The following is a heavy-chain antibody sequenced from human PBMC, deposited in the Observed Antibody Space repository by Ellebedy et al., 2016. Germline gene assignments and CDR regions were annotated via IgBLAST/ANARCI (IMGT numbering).Heavy chain of an antibody. CDR2: INHSGST. V-gene: IGHV4-39*07. D-gene: IGHD3-10*01. CDR3: ASLRGNYYGSGAPVY. J-gene: IGHJ4*02. Sequence: SETLSLTCTVSGGSISRSRYYWNWIRQPPGKGLEWIGEINHSGSTNYNPSLKSRVTISVDTSQKQFSLNLSSVTAADTAVYYCASLRGNYYGSGAPVYWGQGTLVTVSS. CDR1: GGSISRSRYY.